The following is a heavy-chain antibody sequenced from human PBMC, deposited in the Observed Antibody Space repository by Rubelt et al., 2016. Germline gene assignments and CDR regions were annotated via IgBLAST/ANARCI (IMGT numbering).Heavy chain of an antibody. V-gene: IGHV3-23*01. J-gene: IGHJ4*02. CDR2: ITDSGGRT. CDR3: ARGGAARPDY. Sequence: VRQAPGKGLEWVSGITDSGGRTYYAGSVKGRFTISRDNSKNTLYLQMNSLRAEDTAVYYCARGGAARPDYWGQGTLVTVSS.